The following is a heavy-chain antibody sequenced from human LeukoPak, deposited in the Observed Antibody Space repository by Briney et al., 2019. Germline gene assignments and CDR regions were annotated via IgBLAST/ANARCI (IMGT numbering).Heavy chain of an antibody. CDR1: GGTFSSYA. D-gene: IGHD5-18*01. CDR3: ARGKDTAMAYFDY. Sequence: SVKVSCKASGGTFSSYAISWVRQAPGQGLEWMGGIIPIFGTANYAQKFQGRVTITADESTSTAYMELGSLRSEDTAVYYCARGKDTAMAYFDYWGQGTLVTVSS. V-gene: IGHV1-69*01. CDR2: IIPIFGTA. J-gene: IGHJ4*02.